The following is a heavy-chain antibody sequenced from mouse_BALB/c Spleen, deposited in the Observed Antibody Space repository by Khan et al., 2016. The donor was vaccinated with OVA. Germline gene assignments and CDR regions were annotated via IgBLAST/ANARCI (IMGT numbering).Heavy chain of an antibody. Sequence: QVQLQQSGAELAKPGASVKMSYKASGYTFINYWILWVKQRPGQGLEWIGYINPSTGYTEYNQNFKDKATLTADKSSSTAYMQLSSLTSEDSAVYYCARGGLRWDFDYWGQGTTLTVSS. D-gene: IGHD1-1*01. CDR2: INPSTGYT. CDR1: GYTFINYW. CDR3: ARGGLRWDFDY. J-gene: IGHJ2*01. V-gene: IGHV1-7*01.